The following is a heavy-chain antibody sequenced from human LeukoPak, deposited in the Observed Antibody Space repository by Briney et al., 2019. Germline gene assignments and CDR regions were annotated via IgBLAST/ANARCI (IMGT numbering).Heavy chain of an antibody. J-gene: IGHJ4*02. D-gene: IGHD3-10*01. V-gene: IGHV1-2*02. CDR1: GYTFTGYY. CDR2: INPNSGGT. CDR3: ARGPSKGMVRGVSLDY. Sequence: GASVKVSCKASGYTFTGYYMHWVRRAPGQGLEWMGWINPNSGGTNYAQKLQGRVTMTRDTSISTAYMELSRLRSDDTAVYYCARGPSKGMVRGVSLDYWGQGTLVTVSS.